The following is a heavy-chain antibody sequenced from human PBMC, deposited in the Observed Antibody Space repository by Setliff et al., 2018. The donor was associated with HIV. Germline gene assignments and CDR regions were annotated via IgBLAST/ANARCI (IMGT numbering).Heavy chain of an antibody. CDR3: AREGWSDHYYYYMDV. CDR2: IYTSGST. V-gene: IGHV4-4*09. Sequence: SETLSLTCTVSGGSISSYYWSWIRQPPGKGLEWIGYIYTSGSTNYNPSLKSRVTISVDTSKNQFSLKLNSVTAADTAVYYCAREGWSDHYYYYMDVWDKGTTVTVSS. J-gene: IGHJ6*03. D-gene: IGHD2-15*01. CDR1: GGSISSYY.